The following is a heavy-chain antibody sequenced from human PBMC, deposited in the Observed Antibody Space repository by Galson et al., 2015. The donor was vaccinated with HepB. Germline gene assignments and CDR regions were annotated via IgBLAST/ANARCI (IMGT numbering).Heavy chain of an antibody. CDR1: GGSISSGSYY. J-gene: IGHJ3*02. D-gene: IGHD5-24*01. Sequence: TLSLTCTVSGGSISSGSYYWSWIRQPAGKGLEWIGRIYTSGSTNYNPSLKSRVTISVDTSKNQFSLKLSSVTAADTAVYYCARAPPRWLQARDAFDIWGQGTMVTVSS. CDR2: IYTSGST. CDR3: ARAPPRWLQARDAFDI. V-gene: IGHV4-61*02.